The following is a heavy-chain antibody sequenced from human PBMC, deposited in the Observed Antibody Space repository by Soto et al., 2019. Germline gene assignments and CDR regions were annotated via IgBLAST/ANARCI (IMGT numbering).Heavy chain of an antibody. D-gene: IGHD2-2*03. V-gene: IGHV3-33*06. CDR1: GFTFSSYG. Sequence: GGSLRLSCAASGFTFSSYGMHWVRQAPGKGLEWVAVIWYDGSNKYYADSVKGRFTISRDNSKNTLYLQMNSLRAEDTAVYYCAKVGGYCSSTSCFHYYMDVWGKGTTVTVSS. CDR3: AKVGGYCSSTSCFHYYMDV. CDR2: IWYDGSNK. J-gene: IGHJ6*03.